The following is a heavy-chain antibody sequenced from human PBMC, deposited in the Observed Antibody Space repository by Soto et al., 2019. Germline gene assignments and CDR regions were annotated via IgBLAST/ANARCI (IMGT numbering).Heavy chain of an antibody. CDR2: IYPGDSDT. CDR3: ARQGSNGAYYYYGMDV. CDR1: GYRFSSYW. D-gene: IGHD3-16*01. J-gene: IGHJ6*02. Sequence: SLKISCKGSGYRFSSYWIAWVRQMPGKGLEWMGIIYPGDSDTRYSPSFECQVTISADKSNSTAYLQWSSLKASDTAMYYCARQGSNGAYYYYGMDVWGQGTTVTVSS. V-gene: IGHV5-51*01.